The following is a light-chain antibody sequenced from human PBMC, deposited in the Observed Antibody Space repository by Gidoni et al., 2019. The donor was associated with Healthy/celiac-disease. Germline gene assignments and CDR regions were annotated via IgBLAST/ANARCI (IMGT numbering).Light chain of an antibody. J-gene: IGKJ4*01. Sequence: DIQLTQSPSFLSESVGDRVTITCRASHGIGSFLAWYQQKPGIATKLLLYAAFTLQSGVPSRFRGHGSGTDFPLPISSLQPEDFSTYYCPQLNSYPLTFGGGTKVEIK. CDR2: AAF. V-gene: IGKV1-9*01. CDR1: HGIGSF. CDR3: PQLNSYPLT.